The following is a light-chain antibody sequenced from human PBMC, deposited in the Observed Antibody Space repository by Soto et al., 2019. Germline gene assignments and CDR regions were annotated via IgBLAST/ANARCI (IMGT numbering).Light chain of an antibody. CDR2: DAS. CDR3: QQYGSSPPLT. CDR1: QSITNW. Sequence: DIQMTQSPSTLSAHVGDRVTITCRASQSITNWVAWYQQKPGKAPKLLIYDASNLESGVPSRFSGGGSGTDFTLTVSRLEPEDFAVYYCQQYGSSPPLTFGGGTKVEIK. V-gene: IGKV1-5*01. J-gene: IGKJ4*01.